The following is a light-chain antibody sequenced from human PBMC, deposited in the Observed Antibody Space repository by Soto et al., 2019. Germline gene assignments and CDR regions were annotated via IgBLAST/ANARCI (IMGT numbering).Light chain of an antibody. V-gene: IGLV2-14*01. CDR2: DIS. CDR3: RSYTRSSSLGV. J-gene: IGLJ2*01. CDR1: SSDVGGYNY. Sequence: QSALTQPPSVSGSPGQSITISCTGTSSDVGGYNYVSWYQQHPGKAPKLLIYDISNRPSGVSNRFSGSKSGNTASLTISGLQAEDEADYYCRSYTRSSSLGVFGGGTKLTVL.